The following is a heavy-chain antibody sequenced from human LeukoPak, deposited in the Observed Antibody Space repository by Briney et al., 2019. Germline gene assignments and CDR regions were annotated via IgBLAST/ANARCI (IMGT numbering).Heavy chain of an antibody. V-gene: IGHV3-21*01. J-gene: IGHJ4*02. CDR2: ISSSSSYI. CDR1: EFTFSSYS. Sequence: GGSLRLSCAASEFTFSSYSMNWVRQAPGKGLEWVSSISSSSSYIYYADSVKGRFTISRDNAKNSLYLQMNSLRAEDTAVYYCARDGITMVRGVHDYWGQGTLVTVSS. CDR3: ARDGITMVRGVHDY. D-gene: IGHD3-10*01.